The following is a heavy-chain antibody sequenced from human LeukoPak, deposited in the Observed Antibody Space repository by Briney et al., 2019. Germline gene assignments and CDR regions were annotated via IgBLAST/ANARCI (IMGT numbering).Heavy chain of an antibody. Sequence: GGSLRLSCAASGFTFTSYAMSWVRQAPGKGLEWVSGVNRSGGSAYYADSVKGRFTISRDNSKNTLYLQMNSLRAEDTAVYYCAKRSTVSGTPGGYYYYGMDVWGRGTTVTVSS. CDR3: AKRSTVSGTPGGYYYYGMDV. CDR2: VNRSGGSA. CDR1: GFTFTSYA. D-gene: IGHD1-20*01. J-gene: IGHJ6*02. V-gene: IGHV3-23*01.